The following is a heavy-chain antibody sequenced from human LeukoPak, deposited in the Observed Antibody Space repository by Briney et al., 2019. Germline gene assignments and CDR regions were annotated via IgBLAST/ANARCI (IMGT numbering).Heavy chain of an antibody. CDR1: GGSISSSSYY. D-gene: IGHD3-10*01. Sequence: PSETLSLTCTVSGGSISSSSYYWGWIRQPPGKGLEWIGSIYYSGSTYYNPSLTSRVTISVDTSKNQFSLKLSSVTAADTAVYYCARDTLTSGITMVRAGGTYRWFDPWGQGTLVTVSS. CDR2: IYYSGST. CDR3: ARDTLTSGITMVRAGGTYRWFDP. V-gene: IGHV4-39*07. J-gene: IGHJ5*02.